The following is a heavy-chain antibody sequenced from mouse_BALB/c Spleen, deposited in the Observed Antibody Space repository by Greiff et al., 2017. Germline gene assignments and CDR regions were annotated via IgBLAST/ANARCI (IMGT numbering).Heavy chain of an antibody. CDR2: INPYNGAT. Sequence: EVQLQQSGPELVKPGASVKISCKASGYSFTGYYMHWVKQSHVKSLEWIGRINPYNGATSYNQNFKDKASLTVDKSSSTAYMELHSLTSEDSAVYYCAPITTEVGGYWYFDVWGAGTTVTVSS. J-gene: IGHJ1*01. CDR3: APITTEVGGYWYFDV. D-gene: IGHD1-1*01. CDR1: GYSFTGYY. V-gene: IGHV1-31*01.